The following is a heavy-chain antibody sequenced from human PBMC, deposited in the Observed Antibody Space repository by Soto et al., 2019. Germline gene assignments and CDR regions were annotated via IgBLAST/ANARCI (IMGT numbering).Heavy chain of an antibody. Sequence: PSETLSITCTVSGGSISSYYWSWIRQPPGKGLEWIGYIYYSGSTNYNPSLKSRVTISVDTSKNQFSLKLSSVTAADTAVYYCARCFRPVSYYYYFMDVWGKGTTVTVSS. CDR3: ARCFRPVSYYYYFMDV. V-gene: IGHV4-59*01. J-gene: IGHJ6*03. CDR1: GGSISSYY. D-gene: IGHD6-6*01. CDR2: IYYSGST.